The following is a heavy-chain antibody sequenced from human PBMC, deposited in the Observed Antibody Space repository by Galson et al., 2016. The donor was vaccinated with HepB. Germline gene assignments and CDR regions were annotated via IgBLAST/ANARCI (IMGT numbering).Heavy chain of an antibody. D-gene: IGHD1/OR15-1a*01. CDR3: ARQRKGTKYFYYYDGMDV. J-gene: IGHJ6*02. CDR2: INHYGGT. Sequence: SETLSLTCAVYGGSLTDYLWIWIRQSPGKGLEWIGEINHYGGTKNNPSLKSRATISVDRSKNQFSLKLTSVTAADTAVYYCARQRKGTKYFYYYDGMDVWGQGTKVTVSS. V-gene: IGHV4-34*04. CDR1: GGSLTDYL.